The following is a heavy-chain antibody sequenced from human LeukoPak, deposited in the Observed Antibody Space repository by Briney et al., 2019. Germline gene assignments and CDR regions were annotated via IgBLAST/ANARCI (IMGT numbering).Heavy chain of an antibody. V-gene: IGHV3-11*06. Sequence: GGSLRLSCAASGFTFSDYYMSWIRQAPGKGLEWVSYISSSSSYTSYADSVKGRFTISRDNAKNSLYLQMNSLRAEDTAVYYWARGGFCPGTSSPPPAPDPYSSSGLDVWGQGTTVTVPS. D-gene: IGHD2-2*01. CDR1: GFTFSDYY. CDR2: ISSSSSYT. CDR3: ARGGFCPGTSSPPPAPDPYSSSGLDV. J-gene: IGHJ6*02.